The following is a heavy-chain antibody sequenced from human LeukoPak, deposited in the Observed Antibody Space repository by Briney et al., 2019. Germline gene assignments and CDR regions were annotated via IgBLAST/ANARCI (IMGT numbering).Heavy chain of an antibody. CDR2: MNPNSGNT. CDR3: ARVALNYDFWSGYYNPPDY. V-gene: IGHV1-8*03. D-gene: IGHD3-3*01. Sequence: ASVKVSCKASGYTFTSYYMHWVRQATGQGLEWMGWMNPNSGNTGYAQKFQGRVTITRNTSISTAYMELSSLRSEDTAVYYCARVALNYDFWSGYYNPPDYWGQGTLVTVSS. J-gene: IGHJ4*02. CDR1: GYTFTSYY.